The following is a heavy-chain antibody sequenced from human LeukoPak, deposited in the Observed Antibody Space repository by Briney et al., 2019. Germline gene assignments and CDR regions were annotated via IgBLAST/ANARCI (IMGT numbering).Heavy chain of an antibody. V-gene: IGHV3-23*01. CDR3: AKPCYTYSGLYDF. CDR1: GFIFRSYD. D-gene: IGHD3-16*01. CDR2: ISRNGDTT. Sequence: GESLRLSCAASGFIFRSYDMSWVRQPPGKGLEWVSVISRNGDTTVYAVSVTGRLIISRDDSESTLHLQMNRLRGEDTAVYYCAKPCYTYSGLYDFGGQGTLVTVSS. J-gene: IGHJ4*02.